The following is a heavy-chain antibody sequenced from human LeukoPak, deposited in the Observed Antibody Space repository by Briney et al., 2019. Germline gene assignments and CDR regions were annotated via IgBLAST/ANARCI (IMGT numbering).Heavy chain of an antibody. Sequence: GGSLRLSCAASGSTFSTYWMSWVRQAPGKGLEWVATIKQDGSDKYYVDSVKGRFTISRDNAKNSLYLQMNSLRAEDTAVYFCARSTAISSGWYRWGQRTLVSVS. CDR2: IKQDGSDK. CDR3: ARSTAISSGWYR. CDR1: GSTFSTYW. D-gene: IGHD6-19*01. J-gene: IGHJ4*02. V-gene: IGHV3-7*01.